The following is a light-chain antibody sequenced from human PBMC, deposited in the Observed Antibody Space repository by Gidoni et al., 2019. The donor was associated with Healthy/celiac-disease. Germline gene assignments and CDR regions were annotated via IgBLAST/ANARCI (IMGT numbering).Light chain of an antibody. CDR2: ASS. J-gene: IGKJ2*01. Sequence: QLDHSPSSLSASVGDRVTITCRASQSISSYLNWYQQKPGKAPKLLIYASSSLQSGVTSRFSGSGSGTDFTLTISSLQPEDFATYYCQQSYSTPYTFGQGTKLEIK. CDR3: QQSYSTPYT. V-gene: IGKV1-39*01. CDR1: QSISSY.